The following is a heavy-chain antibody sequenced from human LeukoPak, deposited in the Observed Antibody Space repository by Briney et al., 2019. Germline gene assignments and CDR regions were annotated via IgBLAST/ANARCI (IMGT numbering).Heavy chain of an antibody. Sequence: PSETLSLTCAVYGGSFSGYYWSWIRQPPGKGLEWIGEINHSGSTNYNPSLKSRVTISVDTSKNQFSPKLSSVTAADTAVYYCARGVSSSWYIDYWGQGTLVTVSS. CDR2: INHSGST. V-gene: IGHV4-34*01. J-gene: IGHJ4*02. CDR1: GGSFSGYY. D-gene: IGHD6-13*01. CDR3: ARGVSSSWYIDY.